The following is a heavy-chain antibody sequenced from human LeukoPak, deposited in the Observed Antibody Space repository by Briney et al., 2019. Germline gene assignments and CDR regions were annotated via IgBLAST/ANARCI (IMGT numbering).Heavy chain of an antibody. Sequence: SETLSLTCAVSDYSIGSGYYWGWIRQSPEKGLEWIGSFYHGGSTYYNPSLKTRVTISEGTSKNQFSLKLISVTAADTAVYYCARGWSRNYYDSSAYYYEDWFDPWGQGTLVAVSS. CDR3: ARGWSRNYYDSSAYYYEDWFDP. CDR2: FYHGGST. V-gene: IGHV4-38-2*01. D-gene: IGHD3-22*01. J-gene: IGHJ5*02. CDR1: DYSIGSGYY.